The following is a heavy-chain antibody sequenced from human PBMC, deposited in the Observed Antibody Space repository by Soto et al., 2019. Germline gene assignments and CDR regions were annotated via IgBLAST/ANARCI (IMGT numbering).Heavy chain of an antibody. CDR1: GDSVSSNSAA. V-gene: IGHV6-1*01. Sequence: SQTLSLTCAISGDSVSSNSAAWNWIRQSPSRGLEWLGRTYYRSKWYNDYAVSVKSRITINPDTSKNQFSLQLNSVTPEDTAVYYCARDYPCSGGSCYSLAGAFDIWGQGKMVTVSS. J-gene: IGHJ3*02. D-gene: IGHD2-15*01. CDR3: ARDYPCSGGSCYSLAGAFDI. CDR2: TYYRSKWYN.